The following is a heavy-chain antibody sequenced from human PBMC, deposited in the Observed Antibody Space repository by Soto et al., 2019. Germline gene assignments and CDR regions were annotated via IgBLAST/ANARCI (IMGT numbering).Heavy chain of an antibody. J-gene: IGHJ6*03. D-gene: IGHD3-3*01. Sequence: GGSLRLSCAASGFTFSSYGMHWVRQAPGKGLEWVAVIWYDGSNKYYADSVKGRFTISRDNSKKTLYLQMNSLRAEDTAVYYCASLKVLRFLEPSYLDVWGKGTTVTVSS. V-gene: IGHV3-33*01. CDR3: ASLKVLRFLEPSYLDV. CDR1: GFTFSSYG. CDR2: IWYDGSNK.